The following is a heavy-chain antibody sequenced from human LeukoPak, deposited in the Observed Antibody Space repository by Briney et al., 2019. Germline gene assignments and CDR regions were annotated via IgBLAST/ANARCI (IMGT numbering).Heavy chain of an antibody. CDR2: IWHSGIT. CDR3: ARGRVSPSSWSSTHYYYFYMDV. D-gene: IGHD6-13*01. Sequence: TSETLSLTCAVSGGSISSSNWWSWVRQPPGKGLEWIGEIWHSGITNFNPSLKSRLTMSVDTSKNHFSLELSSVTAADTAVYFCARGRVSPSSWSSTHYYYFYMDVWGKGTTVTVSS. J-gene: IGHJ6*03. CDR1: GGSISSSNW. V-gene: IGHV4-4*02.